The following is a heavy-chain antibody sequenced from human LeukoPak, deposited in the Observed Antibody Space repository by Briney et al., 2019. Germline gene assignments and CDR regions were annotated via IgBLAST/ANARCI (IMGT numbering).Heavy chain of an antibody. CDR1: GGSFSGYY. V-gene: IGHV4-34*01. CDR3: ARGGLAGGYFYCYYGMDV. Sequence: PSETLSLTCAVYGGSFSGYYWSWIRQPPGKGLEWFGEINHSGSTNYNPSLKSRVTISVDTSKNQFSLKLSSVTAADTAVYYCARGGLAGGYFYCYYGMDVWGQGTTVTVSS. J-gene: IGHJ6*02. CDR2: INHSGST. D-gene: IGHD2-15*01.